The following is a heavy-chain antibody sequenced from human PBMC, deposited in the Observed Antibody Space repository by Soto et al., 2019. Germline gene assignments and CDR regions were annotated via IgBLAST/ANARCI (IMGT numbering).Heavy chain of an antibody. Sequence: LRLSCAASGFTFSSYEMNWVRQAPGKGLEWVSYISSSGSTIYYADSVKGRFTISRDNAKNSLYLQMNSLRAEDTAVYYCARGAAAPTNWFDPWGQGTLVTVSS. V-gene: IGHV3-48*03. CDR2: ISSSGSTI. CDR3: ARGAAAPTNWFDP. D-gene: IGHD6-13*01. CDR1: GFTFSSYE. J-gene: IGHJ5*02.